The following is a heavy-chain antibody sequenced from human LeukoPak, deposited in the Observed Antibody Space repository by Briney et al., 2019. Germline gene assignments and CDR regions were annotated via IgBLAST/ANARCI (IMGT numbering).Heavy chain of an antibody. CDR2: ISSSSSYI. J-gene: IGHJ6*01. Sequence: SGGSLRLSCAASGFTFSSYSMNWVRQAPGKGLEWVSSISSSSSYIYYADSVKGRFTISRDNAKNSLYLQMNSLRAEDTAVYYCARAASERYFDWLLSYYGMDVWGRGTTVSVFS. CDR1: GFTFSSYS. V-gene: IGHV3-21*01. CDR3: ARAASERYFDWLLSYYGMDV. D-gene: IGHD3-9*01.